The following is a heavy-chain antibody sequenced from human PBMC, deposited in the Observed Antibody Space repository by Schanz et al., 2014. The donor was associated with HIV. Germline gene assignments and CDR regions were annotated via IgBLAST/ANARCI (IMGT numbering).Heavy chain of an antibody. Sequence: QVQLVESGGGVVQPGKSLRLSCAASGFTFSTNDMHWVRQLPGKGLEWGAVISHNGNNDYYAESVKGRFTISRDNSKNTLDLQMNNLKPEDTAVYYCAKAGLFFGQLWLGCFDYWGQGAQVTVSS. CDR3: AKAGLFFGQLWLGCFDY. CDR1: GFTFSTND. D-gene: IGHD3-10*01. CDR2: ISHNGNND. J-gene: IGHJ4*02. V-gene: IGHV3-30*18.